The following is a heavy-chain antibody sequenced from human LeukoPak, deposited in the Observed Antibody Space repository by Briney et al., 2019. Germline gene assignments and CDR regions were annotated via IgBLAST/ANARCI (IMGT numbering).Heavy chain of an antibody. V-gene: IGHV3-53*01. CDR2: MYTGGTT. CDR3: AKEGATYGGGLAF. D-gene: IGHD1-26*01. CDR1: GFTVSGTH. J-gene: IGHJ4*02. Sequence: PGGSLRLSCAASGFTVSGTHMSWVRQAPGKGLEWVSAMYTGGTTYYADSVTGRFTVSRDTSRNTLFLHMNSLRAEDTAVYYCAKEGATYGGGLAFWGQGTLVIVSS.